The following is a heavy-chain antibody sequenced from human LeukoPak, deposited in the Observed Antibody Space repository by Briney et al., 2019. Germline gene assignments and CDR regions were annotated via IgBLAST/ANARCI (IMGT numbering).Heavy chain of an antibody. CDR3: ARATYDGGYFDY. Sequence: GRSLRLSCAASGFTFSSYGMHWVRQAPGKGLEWVAVIWYDGSNKYYADSVKGRFTISRDNSKNTLFLQMNSLRAEDTAVYYCARATYDGGYFDYWDQGTLVTVSS. J-gene: IGHJ4*02. CDR1: GFTFSSYG. CDR2: IWYDGSNK. D-gene: IGHD3-3*01. V-gene: IGHV3-33*01.